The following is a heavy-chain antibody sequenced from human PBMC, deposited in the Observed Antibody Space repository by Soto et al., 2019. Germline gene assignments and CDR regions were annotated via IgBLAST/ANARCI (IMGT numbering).Heavy chain of an antibody. Sequence: SETLSLTCAVYGGSFSGYYWSWIRQPPGKGLEWIGEINHSGSTNYNPSLKSRVTISVDTSKNQFSLKLSSVTAADTAVYYCARDTYPGIAARYGMDVWGQGTTVTVSS. CDR1: GGSFSGYY. CDR3: ARDTYPGIAARYGMDV. V-gene: IGHV4-34*01. J-gene: IGHJ6*02. D-gene: IGHD6-6*01. CDR2: INHSGST.